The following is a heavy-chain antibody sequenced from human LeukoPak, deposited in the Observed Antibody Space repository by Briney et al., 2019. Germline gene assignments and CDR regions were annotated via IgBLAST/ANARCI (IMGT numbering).Heavy chain of an antibody. J-gene: IGHJ5*02. D-gene: IGHD6-13*01. CDR3: ARFYIAAADTDWFDP. V-gene: IGHV1-18*01. CDR1: GYTFTSYG. Sequence: ASVKVSCKASGYTFTSYGISWVRQAPGQGLEWMGWISAYNGNTNYAQKLQGRVTMTTDTSTSTAYMELRSLRSDDTAVYYCARFYIAAADTDWFDPWGQGTLVTVSS. CDR2: ISAYNGNT.